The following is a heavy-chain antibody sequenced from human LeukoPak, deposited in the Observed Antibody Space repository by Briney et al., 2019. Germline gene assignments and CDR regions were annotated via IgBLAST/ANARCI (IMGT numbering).Heavy chain of an antibody. CDR2: ISGDGGNT. V-gene: IGHV3-43*02. CDR3: AKEKGYCRGSSCYYYYGMDV. D-gene: IGHD2-15*01. CDR1: GFTFDDYA. J-gene: IGHJ6*02. Sequence: GGSLRLSCAASGFTFDDYAMHWVRQAPGKGLEWVSFISGDGGNTYYADSVKGRFTISRDNSKNSLFLQMNSLRTEDTALYYCAKEKGYCRGSSCYYYYGMDVWGQGTTVTVSS.